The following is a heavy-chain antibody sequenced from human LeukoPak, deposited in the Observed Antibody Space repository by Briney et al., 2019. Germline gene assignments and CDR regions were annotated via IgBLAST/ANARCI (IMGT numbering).Heavy chain of an antibody. J-gene: IGHJ6*03. D-gene: IGHD6-6*01. V-gene: IGHV3-74*01. CDR3: ARDQVYSSSSGLLYYYYYYMDV. Sequence: GGSLRLSCAASGFTFSSYWMHWVRQAPGKGLVWVSRINSDGSSTSYADSVKGRFTISRDNAKNTLYLQMNSLRAEDTAVYYCARDQVYSSSSGLLYYYYYYMDVWGKGTTVTVSS. CDR2: INSDGSST. CDR1: GFTFSSYW.